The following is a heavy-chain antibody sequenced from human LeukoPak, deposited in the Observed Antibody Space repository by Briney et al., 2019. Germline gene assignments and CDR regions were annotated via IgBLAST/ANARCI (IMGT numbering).Heavy chain of an antibody. Sequence: SETLSLTCTVSGGSISNYYWSWIRQPPGKGLEWIGYIYYSGSTNYNPSLKSRVTISVDTSKNQFSLKLSSVTAADTAVYYCAYGYYFDYWGQGTLVTVSS. CDR1: GGSISNYY. D-gene: IGHD4-17*01. CDR3: AYGYYFDY. J-gene: IGHJ4*02. V-gene: IGHV4-59*01. CDR2: IYYSGST.